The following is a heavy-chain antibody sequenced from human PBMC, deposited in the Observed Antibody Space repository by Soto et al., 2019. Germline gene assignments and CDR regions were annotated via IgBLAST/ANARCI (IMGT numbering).Heavy chain of an antibody. CDR2: IKQDGSEK. CDR1: GFTFSSYW. J-gene: IGHJ6*03. Sequence: GGSLRLSCAASGFTFSSYWMSWVRQAPGKGLEWVANIKQDGSEKYYVDSVKGRFTISRDNAKNSLNLQMNSLRAEDTAVYYCAREATTVIPPIYYYYYYMDVWGKGTTVTVSS. D-gene: IGHD4-4*01. CDR3: AREATTVIPPIYYYYYYMDV. V-gene: IGHV3-7*01.